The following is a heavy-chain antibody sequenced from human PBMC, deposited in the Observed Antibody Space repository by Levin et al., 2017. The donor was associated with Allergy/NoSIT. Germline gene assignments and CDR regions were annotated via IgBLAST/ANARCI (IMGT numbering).Heavy chain of an antibody. J-gene: IGHJ4*02. D-gene: IGHD2-15*01. Sequence: GGSLRLSCAASGFTFSDYYMSWVRQAPGKGLEWVSYISSDSSVIYYADSVKGRFTISRDNAKNSLYLQMNSLRAVDTAVYYCARDFYCTGGDCYSRPDYWGQGTLVTVSS. CDR1: GFTFSDYY. CDR3: ARDFYCTGGDCYSRPDY. CDR2: ISSDSSVI. V-gene: IGHV3-11*01.